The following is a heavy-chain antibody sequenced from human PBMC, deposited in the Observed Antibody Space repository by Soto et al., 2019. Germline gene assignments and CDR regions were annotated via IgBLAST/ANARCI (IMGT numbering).Heavy chain of an antibody. V-gene: IGHV3-23*01. CDR3: AKGWSYYMDV. Sequence: GGSLRLSCAASGFIFSSYAMTWVRQTPGKGLEWVSGISNSGGITYHADSVKGRFAISRDNSKSTLYLQMNSLRVDDTAVYFCAKGWSYYMDVWGKGTTVTVSS. CDR2: ISNSGGIT. CDR1: GFIFSSYA. J-gene: IGHJ6*03.